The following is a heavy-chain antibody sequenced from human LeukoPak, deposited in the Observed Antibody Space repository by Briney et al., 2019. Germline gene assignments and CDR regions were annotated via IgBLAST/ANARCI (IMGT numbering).Heavy chain of an antibody. D-gene: IGHD6-13*01. V-gene: IGHV1-46*01. CDR2: INPSGGST. CDR3: ARRISHRRFIAAAAKRGDAFDI. J-gene: IGHJ3*02. CDR1: GGTFSSYA. Sequence: ASVKVSCKASGGTFSSYAISWVRQAPGQGLEWMGIINPSGGSTSYAQKFQGRVTMTRDMSTSTVYMELSSLRSEDTAVYYCARRISHRRFIAAAAKRGDAFDIWGQGTMVTVSS.